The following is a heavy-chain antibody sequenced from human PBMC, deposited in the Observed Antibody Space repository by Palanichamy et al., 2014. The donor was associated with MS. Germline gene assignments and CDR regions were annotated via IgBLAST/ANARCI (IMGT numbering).Heavy chain of an antibody. V-gene: IGHV4-59*01. CDR3: ARGDRRATTVEYTSSAIWFDP. CDR1: GGFIGTYY. CDR2: MSYRGNT. D-gene: IGHD6-6*01. J-gene: IGHJ5*02. Sequence: QVQLQESGPGLVKPSETLSLTCSVSGGFIGTYYWSWIRQPPGRGLEWIGYMSYRGNTEYNPSLNSRITISGDTSKNQFSLKMSSVTAADTAVYYCARGDRRATTVEYTSSAIWFDPWGQGTLVTVS.